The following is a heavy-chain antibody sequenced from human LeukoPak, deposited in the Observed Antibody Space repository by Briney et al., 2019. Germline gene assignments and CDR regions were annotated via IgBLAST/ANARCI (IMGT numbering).Heavy chain of an antibody. V-gene: IGHV3-7*01. J-gene: IGHJ4*02. CDR1: GFSFTTYW. Sequence: GGSLRLSCGASGFSFTTYWMSWVRQAPGKGLEWVANIKQDGTEKYYVDSVKGRFTISRDNAKNTVYLQTNSLRAEDTAVYFCAGFYSGWYWGQGTLLTVSS. CDR2: IKQDGTEK. D-gene: IGHD6-19*01. CDR3: AGFYSGWY.